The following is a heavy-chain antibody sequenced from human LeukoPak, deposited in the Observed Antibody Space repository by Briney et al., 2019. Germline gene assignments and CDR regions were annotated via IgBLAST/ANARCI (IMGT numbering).Heavy chain of an antibody. J-gene: IGHJ4*02. V-gene: IGHV4-38-2*01. CDR2: IHHSGTT. CDR1: GYSISSGYY. Sequence: SETLSLTCGVSGYSISSGYYWVWIRQPPGKGLVWIGSIHHSGTTYYNPSLKSRVTISVDTSKNQFSLKLTSVTAADTAVYYCARRAVGATDYWGQGTLVTVSS. CDR3: ARRAVGATDY. D-gene: IGHD1-26*01.